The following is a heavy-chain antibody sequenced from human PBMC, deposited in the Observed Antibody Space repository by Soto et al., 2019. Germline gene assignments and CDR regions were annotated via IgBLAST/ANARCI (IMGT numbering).Heavy chain of an antibody. Sequence: EVQLLESGGGLVQPGGSLRLSCVASGFTFSTYAMSWVRQAPREGLEWVSVVSGSGGTTYYADSVKGRFTISRDNSKNTLYLQMNSLSAEDSATYYCARYCSPTSCTIRYCMDVWGHGTTVTVPS. J-gene: IGHJ6*02. CDR2: VSGSGGTT. CDR1: GFTFSTYA. V-gene: IGHV3-23*01. D-gene: IGHD2-2*01. CDR3: ARYCSPTSCTIRYCMDV.